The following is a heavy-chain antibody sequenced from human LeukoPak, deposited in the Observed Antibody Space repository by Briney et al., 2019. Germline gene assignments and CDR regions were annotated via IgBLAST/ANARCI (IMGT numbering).Heavy chain of an antibody. Sequence: PGGSLRLSCEASGFTFGSHAMYWVRQAPGKGLEWVAGIFGSGGSPHYADPVKGRFTISRDNSRNTVYLQINSLRAEDTAVYYCEKTTVGYSSGQKPAWPVDYWGQGTLVTVSS. J-gene: IGHJ4*02. V-gene: IGHV3-23*01. CDR3: EKTTVGYSSGQKPAWPVDY. D-gene: IGHD5-18*01. CDR1: GFTFGSHA. CDR2: IFGSGGSP.